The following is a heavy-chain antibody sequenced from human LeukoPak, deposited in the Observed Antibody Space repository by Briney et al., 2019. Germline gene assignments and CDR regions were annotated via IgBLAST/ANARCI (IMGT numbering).Heavy chain of an antibody. Sequence: SVKVSCKASGYNFINYGISWVRQAPGQGLEWMGRIIPITGIANQAQKFQGRVTITADRSTSTAYMELSSLRSEDTAVYYCARGNDYGSGSYYPDFDYWGQGTLVAVSS. V-gene: IGHV1-69*04. D-gene: IGHD3-10*01. J-gene: IGHJ4*02. CDR2: IIPITGIA. CDR1: GYNFINYG. CDR3: ARGNDYGSGSYYPDFDY.